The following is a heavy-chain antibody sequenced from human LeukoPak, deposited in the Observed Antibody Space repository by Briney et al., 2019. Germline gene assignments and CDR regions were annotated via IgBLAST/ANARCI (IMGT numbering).Heavy chain of an antibody. D-gene: IGHD6-19*01. J-gene: IGHJ4*02. CDR1: GGSISSYF. V-gene: IGHV4-59*01. CDR3: ARGLEDSGWQPFYFDS. Sequence: SETLSLTCTVSGGSISSYFWTWIRQPPGKGLEWIGYFYNSGRTKYNPSLKSQVTISVDTSKNHFSLRLSSVTAADTGVYYCARGLEDSGWQPFYFDSWGRGSLVTVSS. CDR2: FYNSGRT.